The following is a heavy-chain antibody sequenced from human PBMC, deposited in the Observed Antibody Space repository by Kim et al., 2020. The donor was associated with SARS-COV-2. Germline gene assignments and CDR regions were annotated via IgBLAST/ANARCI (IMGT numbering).Heavy chain of an antibody. D-gene: IGHD3-22*01. CDR1: GFTVSSNY. Sequence: GGSLRLSCAASGFTVSSNYMSWVRQAPGKGLEWVSVIYSGGSTYYADSVKGRFTISRDNSKNTLYLQMNSLRAEDTAVYYCARDVLNYYDSSGSARWGQGTLVTVSS. V-gene: IGHV3-53*01. CDR2: IYSGGST. CDR3: ARDVLNYYDSSGSAR. J-gene: IGHJ4*02.